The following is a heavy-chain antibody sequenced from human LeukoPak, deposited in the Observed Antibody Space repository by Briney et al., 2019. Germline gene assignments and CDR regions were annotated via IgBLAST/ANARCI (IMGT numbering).Heavy chain of an antibody. CDR3: ARVSSSWAYYYYGMDV. J-gene: IGHJ6*02. CDR1: GYTLTELS. V-gene: IGHV1-18*01. CDR2: ISAYNGNT. Sequence: GASVKVSCKVSGYTLTELSMHWVRQAPGKGLEWMGWISAYNGNTNYAQKLQGRVTMTTDTSTSTAYMELRSLRSDDTAVYYCARVSSSWAYYYYGMDVWGQGTTVTVSS. D-gene: IGHD6-13*01.